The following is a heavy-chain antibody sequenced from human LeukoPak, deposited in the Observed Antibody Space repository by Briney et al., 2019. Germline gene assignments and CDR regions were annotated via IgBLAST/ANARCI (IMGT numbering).Heavy chain of an antibody. V-gene: IGHV4-59*01. Sequence: AWETLSLTCTVSGASTSSYYWSWVRQFPGKGLEWIGYIYYSGSTNYNPSLKSRVTISLDTSKNQFSLSLSSVTAADTAVYYCARMGYSSGCYYLDYWGQGTLVTVSS. D-gene: IGHD6-19*01. CDR2: IYYSGST. CDR1: GASTSSYY. J-gene: IGHJ4*02. CDR3: ARMGYSSGCYYLDY.